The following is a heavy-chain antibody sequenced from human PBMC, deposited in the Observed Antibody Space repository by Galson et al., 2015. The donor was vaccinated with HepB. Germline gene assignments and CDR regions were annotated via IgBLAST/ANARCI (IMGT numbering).Heavy chain of an antibody. CDR2: IFHSGTT. J-gene: IGHJ6*02. CDR3: ARFIRFLEWSGRRDFYYGMDA. Sequence: SETLSLTCAVSGGSISTSSWWTWVRQSPGEGLEWIGEIFHSGTTNYNPSLKSRGHISVDKSKNQFSLKLRSVTAADTAVYYCARFIRFLEWSGRRDFYYGMDAWGQGTTVTVSS. V-gene: IGHV4-4*02. CDR1: GGSISTSSW. D-gene: IGHD3-3*01.